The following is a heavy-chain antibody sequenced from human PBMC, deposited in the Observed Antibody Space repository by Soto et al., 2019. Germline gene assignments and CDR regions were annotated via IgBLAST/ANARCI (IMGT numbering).Heavy chain of an antibody. V-gene: IGHV3-74*01. CDR3: ARDVSYSMDV. CDR1: GFTFSSHW. J-gene: IGHJ6*02. CDR2: INSDGTTT. Sequence: GGSLRLSCEVSGFTFSSHWMHWVRQAPGKGLVWVSYINSDGTTTTHADSVKGRFTISRDNTKNTLYLQMNSLRAEDTAVYYCARDVSYSMDVWGQGTTVTVSS.